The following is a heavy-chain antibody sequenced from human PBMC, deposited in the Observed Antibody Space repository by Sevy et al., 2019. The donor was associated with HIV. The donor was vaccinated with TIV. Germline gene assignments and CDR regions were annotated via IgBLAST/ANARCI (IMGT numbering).Heavy chain of an antibody. CDR1: GGSITSVY. CDR3: EGENAWGRGYS. D-gene: IGHD1-26*01. V-gene: IGHV4-59*08. J-gene: IGHJ4*02. CDR2: IYYNGHI. Sequence: SETLSLTCTVSGGSITSVYWNWIQQPPGKGLEWMANIYYNGHINYNPSLMSRVTLSLDTSKNQFSLRLSSVTAADTAMYYCEGENAWGRGYSWGQGTLVTVSS.